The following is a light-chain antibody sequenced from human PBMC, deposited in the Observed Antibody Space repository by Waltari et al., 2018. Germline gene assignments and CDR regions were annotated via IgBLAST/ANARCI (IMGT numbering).Light chain of an antibody. J-gene: IGLJ3*02. CDR3: CSYAGFSWV. V-gene: IGLV2-11*01. CDR2: DVT. Sequence: QSALTQPRSVSGSPGQSVTISCTGTNSDVGGYKYVSWYQLHPGKAPKLMIYDVTKRPSVVSDRFSGSKSGNTASLTISGLQTDDEADYYCCSYAGFSWVFGGGTKLTVL. CDR1: NSDVGGYKY.